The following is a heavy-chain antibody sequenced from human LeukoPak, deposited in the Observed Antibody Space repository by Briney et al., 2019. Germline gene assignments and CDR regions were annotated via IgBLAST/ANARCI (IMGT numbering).Heavy chain of an antibody. J-gene: IGHJ4*02. V-gene: IGHV3-49*03. CDR3: TRCIAAAGSVFDY. D-gene: IGHD6-13*01. Sequence: GSLRLSCTASGFTFGDYAMSWFRQAPGKGLEWVGFIRSKAYGGTTEYAASVKGRFTISRDDSRGIAYLQMNSLKTEDTAVYYCTRCIAAAGSVFDYWGQGTLVTVSS. CDR1: GFTFGDYA. CDR2: IRSKAYGGTT.